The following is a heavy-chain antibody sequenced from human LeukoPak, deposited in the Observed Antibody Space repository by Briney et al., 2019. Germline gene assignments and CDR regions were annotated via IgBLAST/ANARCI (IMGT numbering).Heavy chain of an antibody. Sequence: KESGPTLVKPTQTLTLTCTFTGFSLSTNGVGVGWIRQPPGKALEWLGILYSNDDKRYNPSLKSRLTITKDTSKNQVVLTMTNMDPVDTGTYYCAHRRAAARPIYFDYWGPGTLVTVSS. CDR3: AHRRAAARPIYFDY. V-gene: IGHV2-5*01. J-gene: IGHJ4*02. CDR1: GFSLSTNGVG. D-gene: IGHD6-6*01. CDR2: LYSNDDK.